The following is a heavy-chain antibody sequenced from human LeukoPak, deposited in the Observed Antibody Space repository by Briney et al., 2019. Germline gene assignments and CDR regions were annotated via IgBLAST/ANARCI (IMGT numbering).Heavy chain of an antibody. V-gene: IGHV3-30*04. CDR1: GFTFSTYP. CDR2: ISYDGSNK. J-gene: IGHJ4*02. Sequence: GGSLRLSCEASGFTFSTYPMHWVRQAPGKGLQWVAAISYDGSNKHYADSVKGRFTISRDNSKNTLYMQMNSLRAEDTAVYYCAKDATGYSYYFDYWGLGALVTVSS. D-gene: IGHD3-9*01. CDR3: AKDATGYSYYFDY.